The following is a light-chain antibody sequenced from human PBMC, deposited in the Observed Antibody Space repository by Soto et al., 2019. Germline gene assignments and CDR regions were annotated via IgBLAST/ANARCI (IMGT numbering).Light chain of an antibody. Sequence: DIHMTHPPSSRSASVGDRVTIPCRASQSISSYLNWYQQKPGRAPRLLIYTTSSLQSGVPSRFSGSASGTDFTLTISSLQPEDFATYYCQQSYSNPWTFGQGTKVDIK. CDR2: TTS. V-gene: IGKV1-39*01. CDR3: QQSYSNPWT. CDR1: QSISSY. J-gene: IGKJ1*01.